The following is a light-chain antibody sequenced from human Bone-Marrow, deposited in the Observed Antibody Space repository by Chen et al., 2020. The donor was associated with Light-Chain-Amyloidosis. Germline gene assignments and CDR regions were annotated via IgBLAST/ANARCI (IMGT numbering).Light chain of an antibody. CDR2: EVT. J-gene: IGLJ1*01. V-gene: IGLV2-14*01. CDR3: SSCTITNTLV. Sequence: QSALTQPASVSGSPGQSITISCTGTSSDVGGDNHVSWYPQHPDKAPKLMIYEVTNRPSWVPDRFSGSKSDNTASLTISGLQTEDEADYFCSSCTITNTLVFGSGTRVTVL. CDR1: SSDVGGDNH.